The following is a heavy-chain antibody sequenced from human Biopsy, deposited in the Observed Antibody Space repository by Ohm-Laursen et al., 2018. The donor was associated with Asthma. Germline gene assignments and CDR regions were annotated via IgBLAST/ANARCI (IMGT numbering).Heavy chain of an antibody. Sequence: SLRLSCSASGFSFDDCAMHWVRQAPGKGLEWVSSISWNSGNIDYADSVKGRFTISRDNAKNSLYLQMQSLRPEDTALYYCAKSADYYDSTDYLDFWGRGTLVTVSS. V-gene: IGHV3-9*01. J-gene: IGHJ4*01. D-gene: IGHD3-22*01. CDR1: GFSFDDCA. CDR2: ISWNSGNI. CDR3: AKSADYYDSTDYLDF.